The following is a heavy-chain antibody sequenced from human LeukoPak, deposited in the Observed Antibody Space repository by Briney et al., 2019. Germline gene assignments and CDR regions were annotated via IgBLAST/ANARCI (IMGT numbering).Heavy chain of an antibody. CDR2: ISYDGSNK. CDR1: GFTFSSYA. V-gene: IGHV3-30-3*01. Sequence: GGSLRLSCAASGFTFSSYAMHWVRQAPGKGLEWVAVISYDGSNKYYADSVKGRFTISRDNSKNTLYLQMNSLRAEDTAVYYCARGHVGSSGSPFDYWGQGTLVTVSS. CDR3: ARGHVGSSGSPFDY. D-gene: IGHD3-22*01. J-gene: IGHJ4*02.